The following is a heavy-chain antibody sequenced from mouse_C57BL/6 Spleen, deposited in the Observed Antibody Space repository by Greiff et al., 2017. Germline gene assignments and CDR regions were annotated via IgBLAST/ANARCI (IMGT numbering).Heavy chain of an antibody. CDR3: ARDGYYYAMDD. CDR1: GFTFSDYY. Sequence: EVKLVESEGGLVQPGSSMKLSCTASGFTFSDYYMAWVRQVPEKGLEWVANINYDGSSTYYLDSLKSRFIISRDNAKNILYLQMSSLKSEDTATYYCARDGYYYAMDDWGQGTSVTVSS. J-gene: IGHJ4*01. V-gene: IGHV5-16*01. D-gene: IGHD2-2*01. CDR2: INYDGSST.